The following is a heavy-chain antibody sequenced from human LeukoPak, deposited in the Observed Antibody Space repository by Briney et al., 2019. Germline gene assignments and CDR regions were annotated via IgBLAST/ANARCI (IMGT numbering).Heavy chain of an antibody. CDR1: GGSISTYY. CDR2: IYHSGST. CDR3: ARASPSGYEYSVWNY. D-gene: IGHD5-12*01. Sequence: SETLSLTCTVSGGSISTYYWSWIRQPPGKGLEWIGSIYHSGSTYYNPSLKSRVTISVDTSKNQFSLKLSSVTAADTAVYYCARASPSGYEYSVWNYWGQGTLVTVSS. V-gene: IGHV4-38-2*02. J-gene: IGHJ4*02.